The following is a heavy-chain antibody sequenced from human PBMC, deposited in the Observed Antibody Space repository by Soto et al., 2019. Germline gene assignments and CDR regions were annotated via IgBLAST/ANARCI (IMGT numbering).Heavy chain of an antibody. V-gene: IGHV4-59*01. CDR3: ARELYDFWSGYGEGKGPGSYYYYYYYMDV. Sequence: PSETLSLTCTVSGGSISSYYWSSIRQPPGKGLEWIGYIYYSGSTNYNPSLKSRVTISVDTSKNQFSLKLSSVTAADTAVYYCARELYDFWSGYGEGKGPGSYYYYYYYMDVWGKGTTVTVSS. CDR1: GGSISSYY. CDR2: IYYSGST. J-gene: IGHJ6*03. D-gene: IGHD3-3*01.